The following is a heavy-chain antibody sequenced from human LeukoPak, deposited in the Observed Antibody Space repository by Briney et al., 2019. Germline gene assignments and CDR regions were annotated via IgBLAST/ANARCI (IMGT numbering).Heavy chain of an antibody. CDR3: ARGQSYCGADCYSD. V-gene: IGHV3-66*01. Sequence: WGSLRLSCAASGFSLNHYYMTWIRQTPGKGLDWVSVIYTGDSTNYGDSVKGRFTISRDNSKNTLYLQMNSLRADDTAIYYCARGQSYCGADCYSDWGQGTLVTVSS. D-gene: IGHD2-21*02. J-gene: IGHJ4*02. CDR2: IYTGDST. CDR1: GFSLNHYY.